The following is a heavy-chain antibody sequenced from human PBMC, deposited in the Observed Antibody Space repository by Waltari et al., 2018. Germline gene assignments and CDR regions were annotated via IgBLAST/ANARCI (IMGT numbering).Heavy chain of an antibody. J-gene: IGHJ4*02. Sequence: QVQLQQWGAGLLKPSETLSLTCAVYGGSFSGYYWRWNRPPPGKGMAWDGEINHSGSTNYNPSLKSRVIISVDTSKNQFSLKLSSVTAADTAVYYCARGARRYCSSTSCYRPFDYWGQGTLVTVSS. CDR3: ARGARRYCSSTSCYRPFDY. CDR2: INHSGST. CDR1: GGSFSGYY. D-gene: IGHD2-2*01. V-gene: IGHV4-34*01.